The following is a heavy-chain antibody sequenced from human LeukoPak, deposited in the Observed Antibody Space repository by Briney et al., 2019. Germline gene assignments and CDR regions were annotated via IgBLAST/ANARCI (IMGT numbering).Heavy chain of an antibody. V-gene: IGHV4-4*07. D-gene: IGHD3-22*01. CDR3: ARDSYDSSGYYYNWFDP. CDR2: IYSSGST. Sequence: SETLSLTCTVSGGSISNYYWSWIRQPAGKGLEWIGRIYSSGSTNYNPSLESRVTISVDTSKNQFSLKLSSVTAADTAVYYCARDSYDSSGYYYNWFDPWGQGTLVTVSS. CDR1: GGSISNYY. J-gene: IGHJ5*02.